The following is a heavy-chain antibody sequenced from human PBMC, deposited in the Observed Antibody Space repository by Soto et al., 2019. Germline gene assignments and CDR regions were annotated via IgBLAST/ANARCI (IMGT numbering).Heavy chain of an antibody. CDR2: IKRDGSEK. CDR3: AKDGVRSRSYNGWFDL. V-gene: IGHV3-7*03. Sequence: GALRLSCAASGFSFSSYWMTWVRQAPEKGMEWVANIKRDGSEKYYVDSVKGRFTISRDNAKNLLYLQMNRLRAEDTAVYYCAKDGVRSRSYNGWFDLRGQGTLVTVSS. J-gene: IGHJ5*02. CDR1: GFSFSSYW. D-gene: IGHD3-3*01.